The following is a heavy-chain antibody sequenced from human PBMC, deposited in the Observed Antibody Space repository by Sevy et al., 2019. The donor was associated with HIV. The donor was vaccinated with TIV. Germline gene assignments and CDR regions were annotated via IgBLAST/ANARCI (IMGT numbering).Heavy chain of an antibody. CDR3: ARDDGNYYFHY. V-gene: IGHV3-7*01. Sequence: GGSLRLSCAASGFTFSKYWMGWVRQAPGKGLEWEANIKQDAGQKYHVDSVKGRFTISRDNAKNSLYLQMNSLRAEDTAVYFSARDDGNYYFHYWGQGTLVTVSS. CDR1: GFTFSKYW. D-gene: IGHD1-7*01. CDR2: IKQDAGQK. J-gene: IGHJ4*02.